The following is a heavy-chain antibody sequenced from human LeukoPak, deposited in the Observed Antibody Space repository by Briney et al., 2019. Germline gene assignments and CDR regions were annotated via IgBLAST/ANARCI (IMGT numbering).Heavy chain of an antibody. Sequence: SETLSLTCTVSGGSISSHYWSWIRQPPGKGLEWIGYIYYSGSTNYNPSLKSRVTISVDTSKNQFSLKLSSVTAADTAVYYCARITWELAFDYWGQGTLVTVSS. CDR2: IYYSGST. J-gene: IGHJ4*02. CDR3: ARITWELAFDY. V-gene: IGHV4-59*11. D-gene: IGHD1-26*01. CDR1: GGSISSHY.